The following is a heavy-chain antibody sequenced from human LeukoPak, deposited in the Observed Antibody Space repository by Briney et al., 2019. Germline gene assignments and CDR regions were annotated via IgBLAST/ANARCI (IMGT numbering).Heavy chain of an antibody. CDR2: ISYDGSNK. V-gene: IGHV3-30*01. CDR3: ARDSQTYYDILTGYLNWFDP. CDR1: GFTFSSYA. Sequence: GGSLRPSCAAPGFTFSSYAMHWVRQAPGKGLEWVAVISYDGSNKYYADSVKGRFTISRDNSKNTLYLQMNSLRAEDTAVYYCARDSQTYYDILTGYLNWFDPWGQGTLVTVSS. D-gene: IGHD3-9*01. J-gene: IGHJ5*02.